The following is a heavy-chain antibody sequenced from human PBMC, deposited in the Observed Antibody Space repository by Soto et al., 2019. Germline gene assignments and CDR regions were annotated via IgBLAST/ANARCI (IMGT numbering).Heavy chain of an antibody. CDR1: GYTLSGYY. CDR3: ARVLSSSLYYWLDP. CDR2: INPHSGAT. V-gene: IGHV1-2*04. J-gene: IGHJ5*02. Sequence: ASVKVSCKASGYTLSGYYMHWVRQAPGQGLEWMGWINPHSGATNYAQKFQGWVTLTRDTSVSTAYMELNRLRSDDRVVYYCARVLSSSLYYWLDPWGQGTQVTVSS. D-gene: IGHD6-13*01.